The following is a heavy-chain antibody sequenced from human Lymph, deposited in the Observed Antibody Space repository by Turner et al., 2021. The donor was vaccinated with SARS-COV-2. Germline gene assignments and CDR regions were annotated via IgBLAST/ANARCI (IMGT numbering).Heavy chain of an antibody. J-gene: IGHJ6*02. CDR1: GSPFSGYG. Sequence: VQLVESGVGVVRPGRSLRLSCAASGSPFSGYGMHWVRQAPGKGMGWVAVIRYDGSNKYYAYSVKGRFTISRDNSKNTLYLQMNSLRAEDTAVYYCARVKGYNGYDLRYYYGMDVWGQGTTVTVSS. D-gene: IGHD5-12*01. CDR2: IRYDGSNK. V-gene: IGHV3-33*01. CDR3: ARVKGYNGYDLRYYYGMDV.